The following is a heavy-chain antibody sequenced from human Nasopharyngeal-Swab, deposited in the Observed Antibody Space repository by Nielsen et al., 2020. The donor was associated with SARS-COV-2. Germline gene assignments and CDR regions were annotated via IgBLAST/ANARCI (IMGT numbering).Heavy chain of an antibody. V-gene: IGHV1-69*10. CDR1: GGTFSSYG. CDR2: IITLLPIT. CDR3: ARGGWLRKDYYYSYYYMDV. D-gene: IGHD5-24*01. Sequence: SVKVSCNTSGGTFSSYGISWFRHAPGQGREWMGGIITLLPITNYAQKFQDRVTTTADKYTSTAYMELSSLRSEDTAAYYCARGGWLRKDYYYSYYYMDVWGKGTTVTVSS. J-gene: IGHJ6*03.